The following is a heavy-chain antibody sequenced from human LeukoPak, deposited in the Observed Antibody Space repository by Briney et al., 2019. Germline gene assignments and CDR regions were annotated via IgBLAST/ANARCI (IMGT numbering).Heavy chain of an antibody. Sequence: ASVKVSCKVSGYTLTELSMHWVRQAPGKGLEWMGGFDPEDGDTNYAQKFQGRVTMTEDTSTNTAYMELSSLRSEDTAVYYCATVPVLFFDSWGYFPHYWGQRTLVTVSS. J-gene: IGHJ4*02. D-gene: IGHD3-22*01. CDR3: ATVPVLFFDSWGYFPHY. CDR1: GYTLTELS. V-gene: IGHV1-24*01. CDR2: FDPEDGDT.